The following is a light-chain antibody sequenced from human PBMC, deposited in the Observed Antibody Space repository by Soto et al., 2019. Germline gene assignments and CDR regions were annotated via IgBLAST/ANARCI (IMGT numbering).Light chain of an antibody. V-gene: IGKV2-28*01. CDR2: LAS. CDR3: MQALQTPRT. CDR1: QSLLQSNGYNY. J-gene: IGKJ4*01. Sequence: DIGLTQSPLSLPVTPGEPASISCRASQSLLQSNGYNYLAWFLQKPGQSPQLLIYLASTRASGVPDRFSGSGSGTDFTLKISRVEAEDAGVYYCMQALQTPRTFGGGTKVEI.